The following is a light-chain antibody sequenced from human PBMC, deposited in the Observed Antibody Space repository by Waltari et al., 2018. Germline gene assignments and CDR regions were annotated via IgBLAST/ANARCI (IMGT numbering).Light chain of an antibody. Sequence: QSALTQPRSVSGSPGQSVTISCTGTSSDVGANNFVSWYQHHPDKAPKLIIYDINKRPSGVPARFSGSKSGNTASLTISGLQADDEADYYCCSCVGRNIYWVFGGGTKLTVL. V-gene: IGLV2-11*01. CDR3: CSCVGRNIYWV. CDR2: DIN. CDR1: SSDVGANNF. J-gene: IGLJ3*02.